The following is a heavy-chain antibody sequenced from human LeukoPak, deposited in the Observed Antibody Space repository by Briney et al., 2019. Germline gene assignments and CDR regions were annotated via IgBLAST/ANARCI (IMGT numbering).Heavy chain of an antibody. D-gene: IGHD6-13*01. CDR3: ARGRPYSSSWFNWFDP. CDR2: INAGNGNT. Sequence: GASVTVSCKASGYTFTSYAMHWVRQAPGQRLEWMGWINAGNGNTKYSQKFQGRVTITRDTSASTAYMELSSLRSEDTAVYYCARGRPYSSSWFNWFDPWGQGTLVTVSS. CDR1: GYTFTSYA. V-gene: IGHV1-3*01. J-gene: IGHJ5*02.